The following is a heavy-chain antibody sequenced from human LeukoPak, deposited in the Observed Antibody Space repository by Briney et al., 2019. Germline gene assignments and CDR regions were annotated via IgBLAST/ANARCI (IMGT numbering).Heavy chain of an antibody. CDR1: GYTFTSHG. J-gene: IGHJ4*02. CDR3: ARDQGSKAFDC. Sequence: GASVKVSCKSSGYTFTSHGISWVRQAPGQGLEWMGWISAYNGNTDYAQKVQGRVTMTTDTSTSTAYMELRSLRSDDTAVYYCARDQGSKAFDCWGQGTLVTVSS. V-gene: IGHV1-18*01. CDR2: ISAYNGNT.